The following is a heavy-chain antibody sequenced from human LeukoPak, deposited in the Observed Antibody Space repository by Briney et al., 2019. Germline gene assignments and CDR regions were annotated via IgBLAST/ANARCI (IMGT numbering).Heavy chain of an antibody. D-gene: IGHD5-12*01. CDR1: GFTFSSYA. CDR2: ISGRGGST. V-gene: IGHV3-23*01. Sequence: GGSLRLSCAASGFTFSSYAMSWVRQAPGKGLEWVSAISGRGGSTYYADSVKGRFTISRDNAKNSLYLQMNSLRAEDTAVYYCARASDRYSGYDWHYWGQGTLVTVSS. J-gene: IGHJ4*02. CDR3: ARASDRYSGYDWHY.